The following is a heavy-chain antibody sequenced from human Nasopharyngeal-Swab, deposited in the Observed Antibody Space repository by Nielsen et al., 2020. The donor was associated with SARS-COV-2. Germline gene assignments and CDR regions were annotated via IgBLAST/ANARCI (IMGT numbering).Heavy chain of an antibody. V-gene: IGHV3-9*01. CDR1: GFTFENYA. D-gene: IGHD5-12*01. CDR3: AKSHDGYSGFDAPFDY. CDR2: ITWNSGNK. Sequence: SLKISCAASGFTFENYAMHWVRQPPGKGLEWVAGITWNSGNKGYAESVQGRFTISRDNIKNAMFLQVKRLKKEDTALYYCAKSHDGYSGFDAPFDYWGQGTLLTVSS. J-gene: IGHJ4*02.